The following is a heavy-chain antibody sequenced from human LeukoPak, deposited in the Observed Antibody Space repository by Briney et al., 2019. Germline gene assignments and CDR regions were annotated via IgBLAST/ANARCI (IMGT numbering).Heavy chain of an antibody. Sequence: ASVKVSCKASGYTFTNYGISWVRQAPGQGLEWMGWISARDGDTSYPQKFQGRVTMTTESSTSTAYMELSSLRSEDTAVYYCARAETPDYYDSSGYYYGYWGQGTLVTVSS. CDR3: ARAETPDYYDSSGYYYGY. CDR2: ISARDGDT. V-gene: IGHV1-18*01. CDR1: GYTFTNYG. J-gene: IGHJ4*02. D-gene: IGHD3-22*01.